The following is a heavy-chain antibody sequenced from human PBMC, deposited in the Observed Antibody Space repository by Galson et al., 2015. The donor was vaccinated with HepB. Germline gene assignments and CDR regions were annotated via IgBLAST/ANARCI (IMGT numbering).Heavy chain of an antibody. D-gene: IGHD6-13*01. CDR1: GFTFSSFA. J-gene: IGHJ6*02. CDR2: ISGSGGST. V-gene: IGHV3-23*01. CDR3: ARDTAAGTLYYYGMDV. Sequence: SLRLSCAASGFTFSSFAMSWVRQAPGKGLEWVSAISGSGGSTYYADSVKGRFTISRDNAKNSLYLQMNSLRAEDTAVYYCARDTAAGTLYYYGMDVWGQGTTVTVSS.